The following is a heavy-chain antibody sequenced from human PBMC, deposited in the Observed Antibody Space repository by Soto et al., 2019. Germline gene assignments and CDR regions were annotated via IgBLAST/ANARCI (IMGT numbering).Heavy chain of an antibody. V-gene: IGHV3-21*04. Sequence: GGSLRLSCAASGFTFSSYSMNWVRQAPGKGLEWVSSISRSVSYIYYADSVKGRFTISRDNSKNTLYLQMNSLRAEDTALYYCAAYYYGAGSYSPAWGRGTLVTVSS. CDR1: GFTFSSYS. J-gene: IGHJ5*02. CDR3: AAYYYGAGSYSPA. CDR2: ISRSVSYI. D-gene: IGHD3-10*01.